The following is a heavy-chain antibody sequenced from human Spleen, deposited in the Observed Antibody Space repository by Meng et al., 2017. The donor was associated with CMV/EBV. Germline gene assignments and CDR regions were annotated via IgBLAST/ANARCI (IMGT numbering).Heavy chain of an antibody. D-gene: IGHD6-6*01. CDR3: AREIFSSSSRYYYGMDV. J-gene: IGHJ6*02. CDR2: IYYSGIT. Sequence: GSLRLSCTVSGGSISSYYWSWLRQPPGKGLEWIGFIYYSGITNYNPSLKSRVTISVDTSKNQFSLKLSSVTAADTAVYYCAREIFSSSSRYYYGMDVWGQGTTVTVSS. V-gene: IGHV4-59*01. CDR1: GGSISSYY.